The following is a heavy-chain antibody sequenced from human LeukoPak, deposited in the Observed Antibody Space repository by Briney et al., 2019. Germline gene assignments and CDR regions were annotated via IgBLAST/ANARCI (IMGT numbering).Heavy chain of an antibody. CDR2: IYYSGST. CDR3: AREGGSSSLYYYYYYYMDV. Sequence: PSETLSLTCTVSGGSISSSSYYWGWIRQPPGKGLEWIGSIYYSGSTYYNPSLKSRVTISVDTSKNQFSLKLSSVTAADTAVYYCAREGGSSSLYYYYYYYMDVWGKGTTVTVSS. CDR1: GGSISSSSYY. D-gene: IGHD6-6*01. J-gene: IGHJ6*03. V-gene: IGHV4-39*07.